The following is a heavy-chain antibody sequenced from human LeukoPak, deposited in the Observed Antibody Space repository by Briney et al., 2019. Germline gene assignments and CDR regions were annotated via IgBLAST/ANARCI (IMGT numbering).Heavy chain of an antibody. CDR3: ARGIESYGDYGY. V-gene: IGHV4-59*01. J-gene: IGHJ4*02. Sequence: PSETLSLTCTVYGGSISGSYWSWLRQPPGKGLEWIAYMYNSGSTNYNPSLKSRVTISIDTSKNQFSLKLSSLTAADTAIYYCARGIESYGDYGYWGQGILVTVSS. CDR2: MYNSGST. CDR1: GGSISGSY. D-gene: IGHD4-17*01.